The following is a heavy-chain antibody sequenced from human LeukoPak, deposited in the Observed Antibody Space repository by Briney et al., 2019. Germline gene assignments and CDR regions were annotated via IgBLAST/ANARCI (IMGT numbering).Heavy chain of an antibody. Sequence: GGSLRLSCAASGFTFSTYAMSWVRQAPGKGLEWVSVIYSGGSTYYADSVKGRFTISRDNSKNTLYLQMNSLRAEDTAVYYCARETQGVDYWGQGTLVTVSS. CDR3: ARETQGVDY. CDR1: GFTFSTYA. V-gene: IGHV3-53*01. J-gene: IGHJ4*02. CDR2: IYSGGST.